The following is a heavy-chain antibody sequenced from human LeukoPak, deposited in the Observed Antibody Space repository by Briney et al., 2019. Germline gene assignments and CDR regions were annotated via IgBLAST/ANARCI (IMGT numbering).Heavy chain of an antibody. CDR1: GFTFSSYA. V-gene: IGHV3-23*01. CDR3: AKDSIKGGRLPYYFDY. CDR2: ISGSGGST. D-gene: IGHD3-10*01. Sequence: PGGSLRLSCAASGFTFSSYAMSWVRQAPGKGLEWVSAISGSGGSTYHADSVKGRFTISRDNSKNTLYLQMNSLRAEDTAVYYCAKDSIKGGRLPYYFDYWGQGTLVTVSS. J-gene: IGHJ4*02.